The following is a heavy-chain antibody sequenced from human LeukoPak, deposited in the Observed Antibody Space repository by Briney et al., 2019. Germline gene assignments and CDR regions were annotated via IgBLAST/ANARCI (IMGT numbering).Heavy chain of an antibody. CDR3: AREDTAMPKRRAFDY. CDR2: IDPSGGST. J-gene: IGHJ4*02. D-gene: IGHD5-18*01. CDR1: GYTFTSYY. Sequence: GASVKVSCKASGYTFTSYYMHWVRQAPGQGLEWMGIIDPSGGSTSYAQKFQGRVTMTRDTSTSTVYMELSSLRSEDTAVYYCAREDTAMPKRRAFDYWGQGTLVTVSS. V-gene: IGHV1-46*01.